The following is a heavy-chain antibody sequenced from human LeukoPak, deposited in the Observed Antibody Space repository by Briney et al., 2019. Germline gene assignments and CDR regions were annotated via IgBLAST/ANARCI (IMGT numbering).Heavy chain of an antibody. V-gene: IGHV3-21*04. Sequence: GGSLRLSCAASGFTFSTYAMNWVRQAPGKGLEWVSSISKSSDYIKYADSVKGRFTISRDNAKNSLYLQMNSLRAEDTALYYCAKDRVGGWYGYDAFDIWGQGTMVTVSS. CDR1: GFTFSTYA. J-gene: IGHJ3*02. CDR2: ISKSSDYI. D-gene: IGHD6-19*01. CDR3: AKDRVGGWYGYDAFDI.